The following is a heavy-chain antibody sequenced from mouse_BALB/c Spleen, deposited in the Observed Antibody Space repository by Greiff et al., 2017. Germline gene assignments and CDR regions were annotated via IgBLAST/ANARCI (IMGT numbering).Heavy chain of an antibody. CDR1: GFNIKDYY. J-gene: IGHJ2*01. D-gene: IGHD2-4*01. CDR3: ARRGITAYYFDY. V-gene: IGHV14-1*02. CDR2: IDPENGNT. Sequence: VQLQQSGAELVRPGALVKLSCKASGFNIKDYYMHWVKQRPEQGLEWIGWIDPENGNTIYDPKFQGKASITADTSSNTAYLQLSSLTSEDTAVYYCARRGITAYYFDYWGQGTTLTVSS.